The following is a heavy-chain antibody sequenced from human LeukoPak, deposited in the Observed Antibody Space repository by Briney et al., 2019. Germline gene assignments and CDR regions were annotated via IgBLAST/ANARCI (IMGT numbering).Heavy chain of an antibody. CDR1: GGSISSYY. CDR3: ARYHSSGCYDY. V-gene: IGHV4-59*01. Sequence: PSETLSLTCTVSGGSISSYYWSWIRQPPGKGLEWIGYIYYSGSTNYNPSLKSRVTISVDTSKNQFSLKLSSVTAADTAVYYCARYHSSGCYDYWGQGALVTVSS. D-gene: IGHD6-19*01. CDR2: IYYSGST. J-gene: IGHJ4*02.